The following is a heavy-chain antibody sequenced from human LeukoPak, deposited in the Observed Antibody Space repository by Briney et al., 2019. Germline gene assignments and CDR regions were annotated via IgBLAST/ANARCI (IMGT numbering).Heavy chain of an antibody. CDR1: GYTFSSYD. V-gene: IGHV1-8*01. CDR2: MNPNSGNT. CDR3: AREFSEVPGGMGGIRRFDP. Sequence: ASVKVSCKASGYTFSSYDINWVRQATGQGLEWMGWMNPNSGNTGYAQKFQGRVTMTSNTSISTAYMELSSLRSEDTAVYYCAREFSEVPGGMGGIRRFDPWGQGTLVTVSS. J-gene: IGHJ5*02. D-gene: IGHD2-15*01.